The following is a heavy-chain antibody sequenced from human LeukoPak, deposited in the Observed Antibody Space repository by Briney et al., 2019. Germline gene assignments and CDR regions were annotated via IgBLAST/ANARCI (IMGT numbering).Heavy chain of an antibody. V-gene: IGHV3-23*01. CDR1: GFTFSSYA. Sequence: GGSLGLSCAASGFTFSSYAMSWVRQAPGKGLEWVSGISGSGGSTFYADSVKGRFTISRDNSKNTLYVQMNSLRAEDTAVYYCAKDRTGGLPYYFDYWGQGTLVTVSS. CDR3: AKDRTGGLPYYFDY. J-gene: IGHJ4*02. CDR2: ISGSGGST. D-gene: IGHD1-14*01.